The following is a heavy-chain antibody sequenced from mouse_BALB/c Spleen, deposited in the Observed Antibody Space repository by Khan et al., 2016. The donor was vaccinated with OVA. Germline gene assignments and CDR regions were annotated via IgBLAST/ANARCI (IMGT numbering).Heavy chain of an antibody. V-gene: IGHV1-5*01. D-gene: IGHD1-3*01. Sequence: IQLVQSGTVLARPGASVKMSCKASGYSFTSYLIYWVKQRPRQGLEWIGGIYPGNSDTSYNQKFKDKAKLTAGTSASTAYMELSSLTNEDSAVYYCTRGGYSSFAHWGQGTLVTVSA. CDR3: TRGGYSSFAH. J-gene: IGHJ3*01. CDR2: IYPGNSDT. CDR1: GYSFTSYL.